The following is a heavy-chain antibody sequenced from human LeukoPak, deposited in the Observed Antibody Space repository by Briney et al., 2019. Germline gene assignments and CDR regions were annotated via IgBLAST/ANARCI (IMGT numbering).Heavy chain of an antibody. J-gene: IGHJ4*02. CDR2: ISSSSSYI. CDR3: ARGSIAVAGTEDY. CDR1: GFTFSSYS. Sequence: GGSLRLSCAASGFTFSSYSMNWVRQAPGKGLEWVSSISSSSSYIYYADSVEGRFTISRDNAKNSLYLQMNSLRAEDTAVYYCARGSIAVAGTEDYWGQGTLVTVSS. V-gene: IGHV3-21*01. D-gene: IGHD6-19*01.